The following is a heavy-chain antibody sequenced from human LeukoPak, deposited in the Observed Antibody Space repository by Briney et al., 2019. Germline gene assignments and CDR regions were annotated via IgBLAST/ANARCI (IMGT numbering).Heavy chain of an antibody. D-gene: IGHD3-22*01. CDR3: ARDRGAYYYETGY. J-gene: IGHJ4*02. CDR2: IYSGGST. V-gene: IGHV3-66*01. CDR1: GFTVSSNY. Sequence: GGSLRLSCAASGFTVSSNYMNWVRQAPGKGLEWVSVIYSGGSTYYADSVRGRFTISRDDSKNTLYLQMNSLRVEDTAVYYCARDRGAYYYETGYWGQGTLVTVSS.